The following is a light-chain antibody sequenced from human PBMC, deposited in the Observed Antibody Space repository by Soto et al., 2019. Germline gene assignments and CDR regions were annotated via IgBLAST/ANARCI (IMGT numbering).Light chain of an antibody. CDR3: AAWDDRLNGAL. Sequence: QSVLTQPPSASGTPGQRVTMSCSGGSSNIGSNTVSWYQDLPGTAPQLLIYSDTQRASGVADRFSGSKSGTSASLAISGLQSDDEADYYCAAWDDRLNGALFGTGTKLTVL. CDR1: SSNIGSNT. V-gene: IGLV1-44*01. CDR2: SDT. J-gene: IGLJ1*01.